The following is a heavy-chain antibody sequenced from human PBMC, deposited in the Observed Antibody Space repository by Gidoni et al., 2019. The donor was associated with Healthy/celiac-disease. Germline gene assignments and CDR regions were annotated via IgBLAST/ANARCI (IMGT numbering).Heavy chain of an antibody. CDR2: IFSNDEK. Sequence: QVTLKESGPVLVKPTETLTLTCTVSGFSLSNARMGVSWIRQPPGKALEWLAHIFSNDEKSYSTSLKSRLTISKDTSKSHVVLTMTNMDPVDTATYYCARIWSVTTKMGERYYFDYWGQGTLVTVSS. J-gene: IGHJ4*02. CDR1: GFSLSNARMG. D-gene: IGHD4-17*01. V-gene: IGHV2-26*01. CDR3: ARIWSVTTKMGERYYFDY.